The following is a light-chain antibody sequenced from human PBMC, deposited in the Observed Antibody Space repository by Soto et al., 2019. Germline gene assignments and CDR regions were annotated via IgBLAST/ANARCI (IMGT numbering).Light chain of an antibody. CDR1: SSDLGDYNY. CDR3: RSYAGSNTYVV. Sequence: QSVLTQPPSASGSPGQSVTISCTGTSSDLGDYNYVSWYQQHPGKAPKLMIYEVTNRPSGVPDRFSGSKSGNTASLTVSGLQAEDEADYYCRSYAGSNTYVVFGGGTKLTVL. V-gene: IGLV2-8*01. J-gene: IGLJ2*01. CDR2: EVT.